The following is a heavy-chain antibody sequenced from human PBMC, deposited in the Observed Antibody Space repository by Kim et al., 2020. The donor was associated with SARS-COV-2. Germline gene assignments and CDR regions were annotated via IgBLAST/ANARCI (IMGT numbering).Heavy chain of an antibody. CDR2: I. Sequence: IGYADSVKGRCTVSRDKAKDTHYLQMDSVRIEDKAFYYCTRDLVPGGADYWGQGALVTVSS. V-gene: IGHV3-9*01. D-gene: IGHD6-6*01. CDR3: TRDLVPGGADY. J-gene: IGHJ4*02.